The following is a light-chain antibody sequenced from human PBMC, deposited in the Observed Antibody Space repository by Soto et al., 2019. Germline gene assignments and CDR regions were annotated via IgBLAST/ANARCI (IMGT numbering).Light chain of an antibody. V-gene: IGKV3-15*01. J-gene: IGKJ1*01. Sequence: GMTQSPATLSVSPGERATLSRRASQSVSTNLAWYQQRPGQAPRLIISGAYTRATGIPARFSGSGSGTEFTLTISSLQSEDFAIYYCQQFNKWPRPFGQGTKVAIK. CDR3: QQFNKWPRP. CDR1: QSVSTN. CDR2: GAY.